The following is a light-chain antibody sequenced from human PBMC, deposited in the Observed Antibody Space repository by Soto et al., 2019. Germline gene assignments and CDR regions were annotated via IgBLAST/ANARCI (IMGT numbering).Light chain of an antibody. CDR3: QQYKDWPPLT. Sequence: EIVLTQSPATLSLSPGDRATLSCRASQDVGGYLSWFQQKPGQAPRLLIYDASIRAPGIPARFSGSESGTVFTLTISSLEPEDFAFYYCQQYKDWPPLTFGGGTKVEIK. CDR2: DAS. J-gene: IGKJ4*01. V-gene: IGKV3-11*01. CDR1: QDVGGY.